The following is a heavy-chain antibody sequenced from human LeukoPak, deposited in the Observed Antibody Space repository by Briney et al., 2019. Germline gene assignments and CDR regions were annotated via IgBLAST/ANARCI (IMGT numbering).Heavy chain of an antibody. CDR1: GYAFPSYF. CDR2: INPTGGST. D-gene: IGHD6-6*01. Sequence: ASVKVSCKASGYAFPSYFMHWVRQAPGQGLEWMGIINPTGGSTTYAQKFQGRVTMTRDTSTSTVYMELSSLRSDDTAVYYCARTAARRFDYWGQGTLVTVSS. CDR3: ARTAARRFDY. J-gene: IGHJ4*02. V-gene: IGHV1-46*01.